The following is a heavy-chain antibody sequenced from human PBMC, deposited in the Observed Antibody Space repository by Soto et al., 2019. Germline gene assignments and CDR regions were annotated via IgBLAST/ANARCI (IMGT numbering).Heavy chain of an antibody. CDR3: AREGCSGGSCYRDYYYGMDV. V-gene: IGHV1-46*01. CDR2: INPSGGST. J-gene: IGHJ6*02. Sequence: QVQLVQSGAEVKKPGASVKVSCKASGYTFTSYYMHWVRQAPGQGLEWMGIINPSGGSTSYAQKFQGRVTMTRDTSTSTVYMELSSLRSADTAVYYCAREGCSGGSCYRDYYYGMDVWGQGTTVTVSS. CDR1: GYTFTSYY. D-gene: IGHD2-15*01.